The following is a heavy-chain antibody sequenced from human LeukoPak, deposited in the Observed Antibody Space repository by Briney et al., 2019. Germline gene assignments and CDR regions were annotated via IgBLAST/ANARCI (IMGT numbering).Heavy chain of an antibody. D-gene: IGHD3-3*01. CDR2: ISGSGGST. J-gene: IGHJ6*02. V-gene: IGHV3-23*01. CDR3: ASETYHDFWSGYFGTYGMDV. Sequence: GGSLRLSCAASGFTFSSYAMSWVRQAPGKGLEWVSAISGSGGSTYYADSVKGRFTISRDNSKNTLYLQMNSLRAEDTAVYYCASETYHDFWSGYFGTYGMDVWGQGTTVTVSS. CDR1: GFTFSSYA.